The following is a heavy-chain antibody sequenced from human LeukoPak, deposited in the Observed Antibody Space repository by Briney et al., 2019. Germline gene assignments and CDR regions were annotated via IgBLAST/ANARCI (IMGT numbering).Heavy chain of an antibody. CDR3: AIMHPYYDGSGYWVQ. J-gene: IGHJ4*02. Sequence: GEYLRLSCAASGFTFSSYAMSWVRQAPGKGLEWVSGISTSGASTSNADSVKGRFTISRDNPRNTLYMQMNSLRAEDTALYYCAIMHPYYDGSGYWVQWGQGTLVTVSS. D-gene: IGHD3-22*01. CDR1: GFTFSSYA. V-gene: IGHV3-23*01. CDR2: ISTSGAST.